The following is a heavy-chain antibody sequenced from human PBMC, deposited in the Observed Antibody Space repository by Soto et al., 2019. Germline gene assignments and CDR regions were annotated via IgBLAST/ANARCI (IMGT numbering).Heavy chain of an antibody. CDR3: ASGMLVRGAYYVDA. V-gene: IGHV6-1*01. D-gene: IGHD3-10*01. CDR2: TYYRSKWYY. CDR1: GDSVTGNTAG. Sequence: SQTISLTCVSSGDSVTGNTAGWNWIRQSPSRGLEWLGRTYYRSKWYYDYAGSVKGRMTINPDTSRNQISLQLNSVSPEDTAVYYCASGMLVRGAYYVDARGQALTVSV. J-gene: IGHJ6*02.